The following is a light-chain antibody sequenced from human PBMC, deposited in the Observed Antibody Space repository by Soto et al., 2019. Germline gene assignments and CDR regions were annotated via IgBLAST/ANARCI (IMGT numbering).Light chain of an antibody. CDR2: DAS. V-gene: IGKV1-5*01. J-gene: IGKJ1*01. CDR1: QSISSW. Sequence: DIQITQSPSTLSASVGDRGPIPFRASQSISSWLAWYQQKPGKAPKLLIYDASSLESGVPSRFSGSGSGTEFTLTISSLQPDDFATYYCQQYNSYSFGQGTKVDIK. CDR3: QQYNSYS.